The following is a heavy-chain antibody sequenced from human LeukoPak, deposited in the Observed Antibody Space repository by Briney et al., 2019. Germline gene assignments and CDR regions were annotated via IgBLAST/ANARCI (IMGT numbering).Heavy chain of an antibody. J-gene: IGHJ6*03. D-gene: IGHD3-10*01. V-gene: IGHV4-4*07. Sequence: SETLSLTCTVSGGSISSYYWGWIRQPAGKGLEWIGRIYTSGSTNYNPSLKSRVTMSVDTSKNQFSLKLSSVTAADTAVYYCAREITMVRGPYYYYYMDVWGKGTTVTVSS. CDR1: GGSISSYY. CDR3: AREITMVRGPYYYYYMDV. CDR2: IYTSGST.